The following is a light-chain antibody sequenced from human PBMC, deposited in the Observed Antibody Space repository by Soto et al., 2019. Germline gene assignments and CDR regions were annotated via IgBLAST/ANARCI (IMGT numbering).Light chain of an antibody. J-gene: IGLJ1*01. CDR3: SSKINNNTPLYV. V-gene: IGLV2-14*01. Sequence: QSVLAQPASVSGSPGQSITISCTGTSSDIGTYNFVSWYQQHPGKVPKLIIYEVSSRPSEISDRFSGSKSGDTASLTISGLQAEDEAEYYCSSKINNNTPLYVFGTGTKV. CDR2: EVS. CDR1: SSDIGTYNF.